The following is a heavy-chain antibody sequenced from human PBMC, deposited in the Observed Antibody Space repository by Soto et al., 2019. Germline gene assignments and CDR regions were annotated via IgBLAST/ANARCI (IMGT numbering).Heavy chain of an antibody. J-gene: IGHJ6*02. Sequence: PSETLSLTYPVSGGSISSGDYYWSWIRPPPGKGLEWIGYIYYSGSTYYNPSLKSRVTISVDTSKNQFSLKLSSVTAADTAVYYCARVDTAMVTDYGMDVWGQGTTVTVSS. CDR2: IYYSGST. CDR3: ARVDTAMVTDYGMDV. D-gene: IGHD5-18*01. CDR1: GGSISSGDYY. V-gene: IGHV4-30-4*01.